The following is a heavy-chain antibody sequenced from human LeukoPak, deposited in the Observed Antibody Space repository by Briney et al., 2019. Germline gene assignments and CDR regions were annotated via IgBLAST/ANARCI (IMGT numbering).Heavy chain of an antibody. CDR1: GFTFSSYA. CDR3: AKGPLYSSSSFLHY. CDR2: ISGSGGST. J-gene: IGHJ4*02. Sequence: GGSLRLSCAASGFTFSSYAMSWVRQAPGKGLEWVSAISGSGGSTYYADSVKGRFTISRDNSKNTLYLQMNSLRAEDTAVYYCAKGPLYSSSSFLHYWGQGTLVTVSS. D-gene: IGHD6-6*01. V-gene: IGHV3-23*01.